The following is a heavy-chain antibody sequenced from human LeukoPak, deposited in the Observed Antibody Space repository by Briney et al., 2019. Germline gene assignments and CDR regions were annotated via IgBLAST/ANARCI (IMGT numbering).Heavy chain of an antibody. CDR1: GFTFSSYA. CDR2: ISYDGSNK. V-gene: IGHV3-30-3*01. CDR3: ARAEEVFDI. Sequence: PGGSLRLSCAASGFTFSSYAMHWVRQAPGKGLEWVAVISYDGSNKYYADSVKGRFTISRDNSKNTLYLQMNSLRAEDTAVYYCARAEEVFDIWGKGKMVTVS. D-gene: IGHD1-14*01. J-gene: IGHJ3*02.